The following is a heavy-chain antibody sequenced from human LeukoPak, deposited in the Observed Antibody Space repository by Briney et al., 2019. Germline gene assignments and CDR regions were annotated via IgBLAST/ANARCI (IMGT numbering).Heavy chain of an antibody. D-gene: IGHD6-19*01. V-gene: IGHV4-34*01. CDR3: ARGVGSGWYPAYYYYGMDV. CDR2: INHSGST. CDR1: GGSFSGYY. J-gene: IGHJ6*02. Sequence: SETLSLTCAVYGGSFSGYYWSWIRQPPGKGLEWIEEINHSGSTNYNPSLKSRVTISVDTSKNQFSLKLSSVTAADTAVYYCARGVGSGWYPAYYYYGMDVWAKGPRSPSP.